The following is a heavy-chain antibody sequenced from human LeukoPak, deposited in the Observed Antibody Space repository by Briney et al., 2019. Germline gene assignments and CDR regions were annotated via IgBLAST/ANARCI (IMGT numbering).Heavy chain of an antibody. D-gene: IGHD3-10*01. V-gene: IGHV3-48*03. J-gene: IGHJ4*02. Sequence: GGSLRLSCAASGFTFSSYEMNWVRQAPGKGLEWASYISSSGSTIYYADSVKGRFTISRDNAKNSLYLQMNSLRAEDTAVYYCARGGDRLLLWFGEKVLDYWGQGTLVTVSS. CDR2: ISSSGSTI. CDR3: ARGGDRLLLWFGEKVLDY. CDR1: GFTFSSYE.